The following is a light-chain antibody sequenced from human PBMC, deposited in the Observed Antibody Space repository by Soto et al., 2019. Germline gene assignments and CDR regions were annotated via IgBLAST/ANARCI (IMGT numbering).Light chain of an antibody. V-gene: IGKV3-20*01. Sequence: EIVLTQSPGTLSLSPGERATLSCRAGQSVSSSYLAWYQQKPGQAPRLLIYAASSRATGIPDRFSGSGSGTDFTLTISRLEPEDFAVYYCQQYGSSPRTFGQGTKVDIK. CDR1: QSVSSSY. J-gene: IGKJ1*01. CDR2: AAS. CDR3: QQYGSSPRT.